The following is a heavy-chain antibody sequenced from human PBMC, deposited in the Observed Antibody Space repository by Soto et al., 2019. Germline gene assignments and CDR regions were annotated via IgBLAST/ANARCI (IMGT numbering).Heavy chain of an antibody. J-gene: IGHJ3*02. CDR3: AKCLQIHWNYDAYHI. CDR2: TTGSGGIT. D-gene: IGHD1-7*01. Sequence: EVKLLESGGGLVQPGGSLRLSCAASGFMLSTYSMSWVRQAPGKGLEWVSHTTGSGGITYYADSVKGRFTISRDTSSNTLYLQMNSLRAEDTALYYCAKCLQIHWNYDAYHIWGQGTMVTVSS. V-gene: IGHV3-23*01. CDR1: GFMLSTYS.